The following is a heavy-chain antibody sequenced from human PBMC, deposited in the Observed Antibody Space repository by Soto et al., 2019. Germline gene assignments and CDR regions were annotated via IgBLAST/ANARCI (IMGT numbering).Heavy chain of an antibody. CDR3: ARQLYRSGWYSGY. V-gene: IGHV5-10-1*01. Sequence: GESLKISCKGSGYSFTSYWINWVRQMPGKGLEWMGTIDPSDSYTSYSPSFQGHVTISADKSISTAYLQWSSLKASDTAMYYCARQLYRSGWYSGYWGQGTLVTVSS. CDR1: GYSFTSYW. CDR2: IDPSDSYT. D-gene: IGHD6-19*01. J-gene: IGHJ4*02.